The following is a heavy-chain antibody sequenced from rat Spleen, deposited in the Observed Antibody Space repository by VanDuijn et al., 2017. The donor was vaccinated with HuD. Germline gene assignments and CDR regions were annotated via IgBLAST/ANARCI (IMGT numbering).Heavy chain of an antibody. J-gene: IGHJ2*01. CDR1: GFTYSNYV. D-gene: IGHD1-11*01. Sequence: EVQLVESGGGLVQPGRSLKLSCAASGFTYSNYVMAWVRQAPTKGLEWFASISTGGGNTYYRDSVKGRFTISRDNAKNTLYLQMYSLRSEDTATYYCAKDTNYGGYSEPPFDYWGQGVMVTVSS. CDR3: AKDTNYGGYSEPPFDY. V-gene: IGHV5S13*01. CDR2: ISTGGGNT.